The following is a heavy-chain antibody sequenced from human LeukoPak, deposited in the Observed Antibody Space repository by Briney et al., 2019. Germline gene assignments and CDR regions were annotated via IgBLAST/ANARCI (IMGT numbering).Heavy chain of an antibody. V-gene: IGHV6-1*01. CDR2: TYYRSRWYN. J-gene: IGHJ4*02. D-gene: IGHD6-13*01. CDR3: TRGGAAAGFDF. CDR1: GDSVSSNSAV. Sequence: SQTLSLTCAISGDSVSSNSAVWNWIRQSPSRGLEWLGRTYYRSRWYNDYAVSVKNRISVNPDTSKNQFSLQLNSVTPEDTAVYYCTRGGAAAGFDFWGQGTLVTVSS.